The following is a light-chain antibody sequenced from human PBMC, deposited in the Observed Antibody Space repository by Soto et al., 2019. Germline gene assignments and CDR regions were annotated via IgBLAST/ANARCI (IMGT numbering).Light chain of an antibody. V-gene: IGKV1-5*01. CDR2: DAS. CDR3: QQLHSYPYT. J-gene: IGKJ2*01. Sequence: DIQMTQSPSTLSASVGDRVTITCRASQGISGWLAWYQQKAGKAPRLLIFDASSLQSGVPGRFSGSGSETEFTLTISNLQPEDLATYYCQQLHSYPYTFGQGTKLEIK. CDR1: QGISGW.